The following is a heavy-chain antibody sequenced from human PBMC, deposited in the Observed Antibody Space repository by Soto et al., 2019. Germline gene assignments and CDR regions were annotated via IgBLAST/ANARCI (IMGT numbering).Heavy chain of an antibody. D-gene: IGHD2-15*01. Sequence: EVQLVESGGGLVKPGGSLRLSCAASGFTFSNAWMSWVRQAPGKGLEWVGRIKSKTDGGTTDYAAPVKGRFTISRDDSKNTLYLQMNSLKTEDTAVYYCTTTDIVVVVAEYDDAFDIWGQGTMVTVSS. J-gene: IGHJ3*02. CDR2: IKSKTDGGTT. CDR3: TTTDIVVVVAEYDDAFDI. V-gene: IGHV3-15*01. CDR1: GFTFSNAW.